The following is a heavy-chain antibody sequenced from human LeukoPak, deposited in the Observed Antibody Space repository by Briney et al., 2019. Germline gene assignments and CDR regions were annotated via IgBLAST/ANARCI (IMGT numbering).Heavy chain of an antibody. CDR2: IRGDNGDT. V-gene: IGHV1-18*01. CDR3: ARDAPAWSRDY. Sequence: ASVKVSCKASGYTFTIYGINWVRQAPGQGLEWMGRIRGDNGDTNYAQKFQGRVTMSTDRSKNTAYMELRSLRSDDTAVFYCARDAPAWSRDYWGQGTLVTVSS. CDR1: GYTFTIYG. D-gene: IGHD2-8*02. J-gene: IGHJ4*02.